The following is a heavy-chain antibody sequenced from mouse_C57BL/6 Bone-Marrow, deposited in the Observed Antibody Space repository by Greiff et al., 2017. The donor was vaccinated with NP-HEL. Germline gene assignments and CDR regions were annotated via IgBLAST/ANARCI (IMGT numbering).Heavy chain of an antibody. CDR1: EYEFPSHD. J-gene: IGHJ4*01. CDR2: INSDGGST. V-gene: IGHV5-2*03. Sequence: EVKLVESGGGLVQPGESLKLSCESNEYEFPSHDMSWVRKTPEKRLELVAAINSDGGSTYYPDTMERRFIISRDNTKKTLYLQMSSLRSEDTAVYYCARHLYGNYGDYAMDYWGQGTSVTVSS. D-gene: IGHD2-1*01. CDR3: ARHLYGNYGDYAMDY.